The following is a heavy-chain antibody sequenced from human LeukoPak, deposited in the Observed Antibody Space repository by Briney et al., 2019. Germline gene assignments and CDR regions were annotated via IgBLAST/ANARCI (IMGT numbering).Heavy chain of an antibody. J-gene: IGHJ4*02. CDR1: GGSFNNYY. D-gene: IGHD2-15*01. CDR2: INHSGST. V-gene: IGHV4-34*01. CDR3: ARGYCSGGSCYRDFDY. Sequence: PSETLSLTCSVYGGSFNNYYWSWIRQPPGKGVEWMGQINHSGSTKYNPSLKSRVTISLDTSQNQFSLNLSSVTAADTAEYYCARGYCSGGSCYRDFDYWGQGTLVTVSS.